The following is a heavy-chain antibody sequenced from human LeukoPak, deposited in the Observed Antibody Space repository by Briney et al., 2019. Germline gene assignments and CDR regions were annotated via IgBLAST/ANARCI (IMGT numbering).Heavy chain of an antibody. CDR2: ISNSGSTI. CDR1: GFTFSDYY. J-gene: IGHJ6*02. CDR3: ARDSAAAGYDYYGMDV. D-gene: IGHD6-13*01. V-gene: IGHV3-11*01. Sequence: GGFLRLSCAASGFTFSDYYMSWVRQAPGKGLEWVSYISNSGSTIYYADSVKGRFTISRDNAKNSLYLQMNSLRAEDTAVYYCARDSAAAGYDYYGMDVWGQGTTVTVSS.